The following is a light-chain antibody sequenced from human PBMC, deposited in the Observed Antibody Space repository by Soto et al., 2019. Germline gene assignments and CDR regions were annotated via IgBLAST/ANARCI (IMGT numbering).Light chain of an antibody. CDR1: QSVSSSY. V-gene: IGKV3-20*01. CDR2: GAS. CDR3: QQHTTSPHMYT. J-gene: IGKJ2*01. Sequence: EIVLTQSPGTLSLSPGERATLSCRASQSVSSSYLVWYQQKRGQAPRLLISGASSRATGIPDRFSGSGSGIDVALTISRLEPEDFAVYNCQQHTTSPHMYTFGHGTRLEIK.